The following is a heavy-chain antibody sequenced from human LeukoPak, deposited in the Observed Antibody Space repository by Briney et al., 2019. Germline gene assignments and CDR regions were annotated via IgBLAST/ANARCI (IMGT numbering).Heavy chain of an antibody. CDR3: ARTTTVTPRYYYYGMDV. CDR2: ISSSSSYI. D-gene: IGHD4-17*01. J-gene: IGHJ6*02. V-gene: IGHV3-21*01. CDR1: GFTFSSYS. Sequence: GGSLRLSCAASGFTFSSYSMNWVREAPGKGLEWVSSISSSSSYIYYADSVKGRFTISRDNAKNSLYLQMNSLRAEDTAVYYCARTTTVTPRYYYYGMDVWGQGTTVTVSS.